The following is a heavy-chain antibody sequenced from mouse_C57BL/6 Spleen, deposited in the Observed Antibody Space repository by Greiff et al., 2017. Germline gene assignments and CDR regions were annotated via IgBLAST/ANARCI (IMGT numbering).Heavy chain of an antibody. J-gene: IGHJ2*01. Sequence: DVMLVESGGGLVQPKGSLKLSCAASGFSFNTYAMNWVRQAPGKGLEWVARIRSKSNNYATYYADSVKDRFTISRDDSESMLYLQMNNLKTEDTAMYYCVRHDYDHFDYWGQGTTLTVSS. CDR2: IRSKSNNYAT. CDR3: VRHDYDHFDY. V-gene: IGHV10-1*01. D-gene: IGHD2-4*01. CDR1: GFSFNTYA.